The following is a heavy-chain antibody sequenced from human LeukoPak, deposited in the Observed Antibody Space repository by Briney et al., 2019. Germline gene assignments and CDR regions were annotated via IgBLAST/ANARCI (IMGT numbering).Heavy chain of an antibody. CDR3: ARKISYTVGATDFDY. D-gene: IGHD1-26*01. CDR1: GYTFTCYY. Sequence: ASVKVSCKASGYTFTCYYMHWVRQAPGQGLEWMGGINPNNGGTNYAQKFQGRVTMTRDTSISTAYMALSRLTSDDTAVYYCARKISYTVGATDFDYWGQGTLVTVSS. V-gene: IGHV1-2*02. J-gene: IGHJ4*02. CDR2: INPNNGGT.